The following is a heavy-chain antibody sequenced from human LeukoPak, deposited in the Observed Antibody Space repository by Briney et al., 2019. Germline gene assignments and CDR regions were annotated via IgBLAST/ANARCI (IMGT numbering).Heavy chain of an antibody. Sequence: PGGSLRLSCSASGFTFSSYGMHWVRQAPGKGLEWVAVIWYDGTNKYYADSVKGRFTISRDNSKNTLYLQMNSLRAEDTAVYYCALVVYYYGSGSYSPFDYWGQGTLVTVSS. CDR2: IWYDGTNK. D-gene: IGHD3-10*01. CDR1: GFTFSSYG. V-gene: IGHV3-30*02. J-gene: IGHJ4*02. CDR3: ALVVYYYGSGSYSPFDY.